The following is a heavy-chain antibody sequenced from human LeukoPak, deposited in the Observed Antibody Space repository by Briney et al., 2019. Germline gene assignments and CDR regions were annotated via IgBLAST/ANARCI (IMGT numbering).Heavy chain of an antibody. D-gene: IGHD5-12*01. CDR3: ATDSGYDYGLFDY. J-gene: IGHJ4*02. CDR1: GFTVSSNY. Sequence: PGGSLRLSCAASGFTVSSNYMSRVRQAPGKGLEWVSVIYSGGSTYYADSVKGRFTISRDNSKNTLYLQMNSLRAEDTAVYYCATDSGYDYGLFDYWGQGTLVTVSS. CDR2: IYSGGST. V-gene: IGHV3-66*01.